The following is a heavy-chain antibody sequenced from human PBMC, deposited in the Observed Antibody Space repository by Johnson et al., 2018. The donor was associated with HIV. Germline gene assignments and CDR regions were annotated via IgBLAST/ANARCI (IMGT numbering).Heavy chain of an antibody. Sequence: QVQLVESGGGLVKPGGSLRLSCAASGFTFSDYYMSWIRQAPGKGLEWISYVSSGGSSIYYADSVKGRFTISSDNAKNSLYLQMNSLRAEDTAVYYCTTDGQDYYDSSGADAFDIWGQGTMVTVSS. CDR2: VSSGGSSI. CDR3: TTDGQDYYDSSGADAFDI. D-gene: IGHD3-22*01. V-gene: IGHV3-11*04. J-gene: IGHJ3*02. CDR1: GFTFSDYY.